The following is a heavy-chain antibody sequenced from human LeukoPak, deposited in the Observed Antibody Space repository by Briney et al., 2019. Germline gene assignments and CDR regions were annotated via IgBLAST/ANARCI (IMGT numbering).Heavy chain of an antibody. CDR3: ARDLFVPMYSSSEKAH. V-gene: IGHV1-2*02. J-gene: IGHJ4*02. CDR2: INPNSGGT. CDR1: GYTFTGYY. Sequence: GASVKVSCKASGYTFTGYYMHWVRQAPGQGLEWMGWINPNSGGTNYAQKFQGRVTMTRDTSISTAYMELSRLRSDDTAVYYCARDLFVPMYSSSEKAHWGQGTLVTVSS. D-gene: IGHD6-13*01.